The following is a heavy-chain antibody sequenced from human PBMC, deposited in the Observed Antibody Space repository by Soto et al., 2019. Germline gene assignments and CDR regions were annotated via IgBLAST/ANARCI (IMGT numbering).Heavy chain of an antibody. CDR3: ERNYDILTAGIFDS. CDR2: IYHSGST. CDR1: GGSISSGGYS. J-gene: IGHJ3*01. D-gene: IGHD3-9*01. Sequence: PSETLSLTCAVSGGSISSGGYSWSWIRQPPGKGLEWIGYIYHSGSTYYNPSLKSRVTISVDRSKNQFSLKLSSVTAEDTAVYYCERNYDILTAGIFDSWGPGTLVTVSS. V-gene: IGHV4-30-2*01.